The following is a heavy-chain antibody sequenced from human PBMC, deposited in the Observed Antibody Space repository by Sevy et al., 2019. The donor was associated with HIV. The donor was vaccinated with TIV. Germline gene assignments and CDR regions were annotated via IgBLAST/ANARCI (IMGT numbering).Heavy chain of an antibody. Sequence: GGSLRLSCTASGFTFGDNAMSWFRQAPGKGLEWVGFIRSKAYGGTTKYAASFKGRFTISRDDSKSIAYLQTNSLKTGDTAVYYCTSHDVMVRGADYYYYGMDVWGQGTTVTVSS. J-gene: IGHJ6*02. CDR2: IRSKAYGGTT. CDR1: GFTFGDNA. CDR3: TSHDVMVRGADYYYYGMDV. D-gene: IGHD3-10*01. V-gene: IGHV3-49*03.